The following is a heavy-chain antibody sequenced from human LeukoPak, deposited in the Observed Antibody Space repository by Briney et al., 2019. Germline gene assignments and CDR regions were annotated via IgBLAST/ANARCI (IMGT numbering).Heavy chain of an antibody. CDR2: INPNSGGT. CDR1: GYTFTSYD. Sequence: ASVKVSCKASGYTFTSYDINWVRQAPGQGLEWMGWINPNSGGTNYAQKFQGRVTMTRDTSISTAYMELSRLRSDDTAVYYCVRGGQYYDSSGYPDYWGQGTLVTVSS. D-gene: IGHD3-22*01. V-gene: IGHV1-2*02. CDR3: VRGGQYYDSSGYPDY. J-gene: IGHJ4*02.